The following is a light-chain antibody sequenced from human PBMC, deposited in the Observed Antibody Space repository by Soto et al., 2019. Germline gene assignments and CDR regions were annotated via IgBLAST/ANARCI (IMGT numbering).Light chain of an antibody. CDR3: QQRSNWSWT. Sequence: EIVLTQSAATLSLSPGERATLSCRASQSVSSYLAWYQQKPGQAPRLLIYDASNRATGIPARFSGSGSGTEFTLTISSLEPEDFAVYYCQQRSNWSWTFGQGTKVEIK. CDR2: DAS. J-gene: IGKJ1*01. V-gene: IGKV3-11*01. CDR1: QSVSSY.